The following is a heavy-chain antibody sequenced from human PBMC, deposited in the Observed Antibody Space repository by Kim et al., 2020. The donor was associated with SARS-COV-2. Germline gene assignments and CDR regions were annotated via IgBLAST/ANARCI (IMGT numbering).Heavy chain of an antibody. Sequence: AQKFQGRVTMTRDTSTSTVYMELSSLRSEDTAVYYCARDIVVVPAIDAFDIWGQGTMVTVSS. CDR3: ARDIVVVPAIDAFDI. V-gene: IGHV1-46*01. J-gene: IGHJ3*02. D-gene: IGHD2-2*01.